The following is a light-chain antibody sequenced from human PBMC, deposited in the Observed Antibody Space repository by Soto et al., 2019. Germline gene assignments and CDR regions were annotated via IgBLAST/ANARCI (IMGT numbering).Light chain of an antibody. J-gene: IGKJ4*01. CDR3: QQYDSLPFT. Sequence: EIQMTQSPSALSATVGDSVTFTCQASQDINGYLSWYQQRPGRAPKLLISDASTLETGVPSRFSGSSSETDFTFTISSLQPEDFATYYCQQYDSLPFTFGGGTKADNK. V-gene: IGKV1-33*01. CDR2: DAS. CDR1: QDINGY.